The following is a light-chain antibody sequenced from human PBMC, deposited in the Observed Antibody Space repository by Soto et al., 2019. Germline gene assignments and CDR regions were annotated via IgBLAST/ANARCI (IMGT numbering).Light chain of an antibody. V-gene: IGKV3-20*01. CDR1: QSGGNKY. J-gene: IGKJ1*01. CDR2: GAS. Sequence: EIVLTQFPGTLSLSPGETTTLSCRASQSGGNKYLAWYQQKPGQAPRPLIYGASNRVSGISGRFSGSGSGTDFTLTISSLEPEDFAVYYCHQYGSSPPWTFGQGTKVDIK. CDR3: HQYGSSPPWT.